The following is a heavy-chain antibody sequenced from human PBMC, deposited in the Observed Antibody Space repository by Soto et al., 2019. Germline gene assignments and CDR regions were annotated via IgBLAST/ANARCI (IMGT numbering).Heavy chain of an antibody. CDR1: GDSVSSNTAS. CDR3: AKGDNLGPKTGYAFDP. V-gene: IGHV6-1*01. J-gene: IGHJ5*02. CDR2: TYFRSQWYN. Sequence: SQTLSLPCVLSGDSVSSNTASWNWIRQYPSRGLEWLGRTYFRSQWYNDYAVSVKSRIIINPDTSNNQFSLQLNSVTPEDTAVYFCAKGDNLGPKTGYAFDPWGQGIMVTVSS. D-gene: IGHD5-12*01.